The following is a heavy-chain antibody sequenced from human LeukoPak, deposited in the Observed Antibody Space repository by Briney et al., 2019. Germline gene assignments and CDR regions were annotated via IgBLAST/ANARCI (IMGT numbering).Heavy chain of an antibody. V-gene: IGHV1-2*02. D-gene: IGHD3-22*01. Sequence: ASVGLSCKASGYTFTGYYIHWVRQAPGQGPEWMGWINTNSGGTNYGQKFQGRVTMTRDTSISTANMELSRLTSDDTAVYYCARGLAVVCPFDFWGQGTLFTVSP. CDR2: INTNSGGT. CDR3: ARGLAVVCPFDF. CDR1: GYTFTGYY. J-gene: IGHJ4*02.